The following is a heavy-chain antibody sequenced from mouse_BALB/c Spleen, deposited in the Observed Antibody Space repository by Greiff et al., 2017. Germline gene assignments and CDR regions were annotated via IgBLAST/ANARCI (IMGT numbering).Heavy chain of an antibody. CDR1: GYTFTDYY. Sequence: QVHVKQSGAELARPGASVKLSCKASGYTFTDYYINWVKQRTGQGLEWIGEIYPGSGNTYYNEKFKGKATLTADKSSSTAYMQLSSLTSEDSAVYFCARSNYSYAMDYWGQGTSVTVSS. CDR3: ARSNYSYAMDY. V-gene: IGHV1-77*01. CDR2: IYPGSGNT. D-gene: IGHD2-1*01. J-gene: IGHJ4*01.